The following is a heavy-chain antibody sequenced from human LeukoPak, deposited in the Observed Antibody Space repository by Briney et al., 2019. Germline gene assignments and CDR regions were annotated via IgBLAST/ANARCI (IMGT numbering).Heavy chain of an antibody. CDR1: GYSISSGYY. V-gene: IGHV4-38-2*01. CDR3: ASARGWYSFDY. CDR2: IYYTGIT. Sequence: NPSETLSLTCAVSGYSISSGYYWGWIRQPPGKGLEWIGSIYYTGITYYNPSLKSRLTISVDTSKNQFSLKLSSVTAADTAVYYCASARGWYSFDYWGQGTLVTVSS. J-gene: IGHJ4*02. D-gene: IGHD6-19*01.